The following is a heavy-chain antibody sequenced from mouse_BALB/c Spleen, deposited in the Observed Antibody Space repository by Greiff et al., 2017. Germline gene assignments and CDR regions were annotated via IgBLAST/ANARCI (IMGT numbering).Heavy chain of an antibody. CDR3: AREDYGNYTWFAY. Sequence: VKLQESGPGLVAPSQSLSITCTVSGFSLTSYGVHWVRQPPGKGLEWLGVIWAGGSTNYNSALMSRLSISKDNSKSQVFLKMNSLQTDDTAMYYCAREDYGNYTWFAYWGQGTLVTVSA. J-gene: IGHJ3*01. V-gene: IGHV2-9*02. CDR1: GFSLTSYG. D-gene: IGHD2-1*01. CDR2: IWAGGST.